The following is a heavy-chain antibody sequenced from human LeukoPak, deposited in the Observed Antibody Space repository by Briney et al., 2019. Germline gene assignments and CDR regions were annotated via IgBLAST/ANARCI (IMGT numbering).Heavy chain of an antibody. Sequence: GRSLRLSCAASGFTFSNYAFHWVRQAPGKGLEWVAVISSDGNNKYYADSVKGRFTISRDNSKNTLYLQMNSLRGEDTAVYYCARLTAAGRRTDFDYWGQGTLVTVSS. D-gene: IGHD6-13*01. CDR1: GFTFSNYA. CDR3: ARLTAAGRRTDFDY. V-gene: IGHV3-30*04. CDR2: ISSDGNNK. J-gene: IGHJ4*02.